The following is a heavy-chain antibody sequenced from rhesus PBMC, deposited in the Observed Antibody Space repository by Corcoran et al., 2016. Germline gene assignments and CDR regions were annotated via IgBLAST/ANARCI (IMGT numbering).Heavy chain of an antibody. CDR3: ARDLYYGSAGLGSYGLDS. CDR1: GGSISGGYY. J-gene: IGHJ6*01. D-gene: IGHD3-28*01. CDR2: IYGNSASP. Sequence: QVQLQESGPGLVKPSETLSLTCAVSGGSISGGYYWGWIRQHPGKGLEWIGNIYGNSASPYYHPTLKSRVTISKDTSKYQFSLKLSSVTAADTAVYYCARDLYYGSAGLGSYGLDSWGQGVVVTVSS. V-gene: IGHV4S7*01.